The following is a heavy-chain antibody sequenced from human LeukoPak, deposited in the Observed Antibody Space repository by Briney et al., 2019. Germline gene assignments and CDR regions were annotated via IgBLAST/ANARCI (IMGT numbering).Heavy chain of an antibody. CDR2: ITRDGSET. Sequence: PGGSLRLSCAASGFAFSSYWMSWVRLAPGKGLEWVANITRDGSETYYVDSVKGRFTISRDNAQNSLYLQMNSLTAEDTAVYYCARDWAIAAAGTPDYWGQGTLVTVSS. CDR1: GFAFSSYW. J-gene: IGHJ4*02. D-gene: IGHD6-13*01. CDR3: ARDWAIAAAGTPDY. V-gene: IGHV3-7*01.